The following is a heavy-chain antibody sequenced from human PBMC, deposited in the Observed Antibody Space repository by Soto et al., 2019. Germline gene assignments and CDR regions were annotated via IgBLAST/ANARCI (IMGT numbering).Heavy chain of an antibody. J-gene: IGHJ4*02. Sequence: SETLSLTCTVSGGSISSYYWSWIRQPPGKGLEWIGYIYYSGSTNYNPSLKSRVTISVDTSKNQFSLKLSSVTAADTAVYYCARSLVPYEVDYWGQGTLVTVSS. CDR3: ARSLVPYEVDY. CDR1: GGSISSYY. D-gene: IGHD6-6*01. CDR2: IYYSGST. V-gene: IGHV4-59*01.